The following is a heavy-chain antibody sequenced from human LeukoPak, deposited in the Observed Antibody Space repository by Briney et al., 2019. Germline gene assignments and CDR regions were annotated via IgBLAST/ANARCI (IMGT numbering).Heavy chain of an antibody. J-gene: IGHJ4*02. Sequence: ASVKVSRKVSGYTLTELSMHWVRQAPGKGLEGMGGCDPEDGETIYAQKFQGRVTMTEDTSTDTAYMELSSLRSEDTAVYYCASGTRDGYNYGYWGQGTLVTVSS. CDR2: CDPEDGET. D-gene: IGHD5-12*01. V-gene: IGHV1-24*01. CDR1: GYTLTELS. CDR3: ASGTRDGYNYGY.